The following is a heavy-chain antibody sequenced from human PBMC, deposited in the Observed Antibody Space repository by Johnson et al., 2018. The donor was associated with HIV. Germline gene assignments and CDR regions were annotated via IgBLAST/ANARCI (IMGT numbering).Heavy chain of an antibody. CDR3: ARGRYSSSWYVGGLDAFDI. Sequence: QVQLVESGGGLVQPGGSLRLSCAASGFTFSNYAIHWVRQAPGKGLEWVAIVAYDGSKKCYADSMKGRFTISRDNSKNSLYLQMNSLRAEDTAMYYCARGRYSSSWYVGGLDAFDIWGQGTMVTVSS. D-gene: IGHD6-13*01. CDR1: GFTFSNYA. V-gene: IGHV3-30*03. CDR2: VAYDGSKK. J-gene: IGHJ3*02.